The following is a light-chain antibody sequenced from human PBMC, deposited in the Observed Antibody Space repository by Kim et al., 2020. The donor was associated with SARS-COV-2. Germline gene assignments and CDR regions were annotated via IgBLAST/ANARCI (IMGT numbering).Light chain of an antibody. CDR2: KTS. CDR3: QQHYSYSYS. CDR1: QSFYIW. J-gene: IGKJ2*03. Sequence: SASVGDRVTITCRASQSFYIWLAWYQQKPGKAPKLLIYKTSTLETGVPSRFSGSGSGTEFTLTISNLQPDDSATYYCQQHYSYSYSFGQGTKLEIK. V-gene: IGKV1-5*03.